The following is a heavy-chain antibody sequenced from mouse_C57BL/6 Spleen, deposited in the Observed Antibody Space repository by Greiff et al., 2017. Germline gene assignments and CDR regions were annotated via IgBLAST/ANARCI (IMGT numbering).Heavy chain of an antibody. J-gene: IGHJ4*01. CDR1: GSTFTSYW. D-gene: IGHD1-1*01. CDR3: AREDYGTYAMDY. CDR2: ITPSNGGT. Sequence: VKLQQPGTELVKPGASVKLSCKASGSTFTSYWMHWVKQRPGQGLEWIGNITPSNGGTNYNEKFKSKATLTVDKSSSTAYMQLSSLTSEDSAVYYCAREDYGTYAMDYWGQGTSVTVSS. V-gene: IGHV1-53*01.